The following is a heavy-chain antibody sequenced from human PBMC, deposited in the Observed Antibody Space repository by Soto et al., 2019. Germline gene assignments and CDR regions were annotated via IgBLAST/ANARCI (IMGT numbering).Heavy chain of an antibody. Sequence: EVQLVESGGGLVQPGGSLKLSFAASGFTFSGSAMHWVRQASGKGLEWVGRIRSKANSYATAYAASVIGRFTISRDDSKTTAYLQMNSLKTEDTAVYYCTRLAYGTYCSGGSCSLDYWGQGTLVTVSS. J-gene: IGHJ4*02. CDR2: IRSKANSYAT. D-gene: IGHD2-15*01. V-gene: IGHV3-73*01. CDR1: GFTFSGSA. CDR3: TRLAYGTYCSGGSCSLDY.